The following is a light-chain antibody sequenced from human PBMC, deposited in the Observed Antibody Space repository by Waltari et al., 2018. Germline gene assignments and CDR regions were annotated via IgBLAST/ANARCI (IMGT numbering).Light chain of an antibody. CDR2: AAS. J-gene: IGKJ2*01. CDR1: QTVGSTD. V-gene: IGKV3-20*01. Sequence: EIVLTQSPGTLSLSPGERATVSCRASQTVGSTDLAWYQQKPGQAPRLLIYAASVRATGIPDRFSGSGSGTDFTLTITRLEPEDFAVYYCQQYGSSPRTFGQGTKVEIK. CDR3: QQYGSSPRT.